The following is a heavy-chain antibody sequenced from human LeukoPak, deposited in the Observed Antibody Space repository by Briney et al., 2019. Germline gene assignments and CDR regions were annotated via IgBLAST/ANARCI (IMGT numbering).Heavy chain of an antibody. CDR2: ISSSSSTI. CDR1: GFTFSTYT. D-gene: IGHD3-10*01. CDR3: ARDGGATMVRGVATYDS. Sequence: PGGSLRLSCAASGFTFSTYTMNWVRQAPGKGLEWVSHISSSSSTIYYADSVKGRFTISRDNSKDMVFLQMGSLRAEDTAVYYCARDGGATMVRGVATYDSWGQGTLVTVSS. J-gene: IGHJ4*02. V-gene: IGHV3-48*04.